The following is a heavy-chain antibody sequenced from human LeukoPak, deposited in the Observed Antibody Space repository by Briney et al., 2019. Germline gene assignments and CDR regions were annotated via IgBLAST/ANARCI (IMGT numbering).Heavy chain of an antibody. CDR3: AKFCGDCTLGLCYCLDS. V-gene: IGHV3-23*01. CDR1: GFTFSSYA. D-gene: IGHD2-8*01. CDR2: ISGGGGTT. Sequence: PGGSLRLSCAASGFTFSSYAMNWVRQAPGKGLEWVSTISGGGGTTYYTDSVKGRFTISRDNSKNTLYLQMNSLRAEDTAVYFCAKFCGDCTLGLCYCLDSWGQGTLVAVSS. J-gene: IGHJ4*02.